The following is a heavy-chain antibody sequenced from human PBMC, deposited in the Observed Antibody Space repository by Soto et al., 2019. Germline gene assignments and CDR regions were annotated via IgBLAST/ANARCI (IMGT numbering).Heavy chain of an antibody. CDR2: IIPLYGTE. Sequence: QVQLLQSGAEVKKPGSSVKVFCKASGGAFNTYTFSWVRQAPGQGLEWVGGIIPLYGTEKYAQKFQGRVTISADASTSTGYMELTSLTTDATAVYYCARRPQGIGSALYYFDSWGQGTRVTVSS. CDR1: GGAFNTYT. CDR3: ARRPQGIGSALYYFDS. V-gene: IGHV1-69*01. D-gene: IGHD3-16*01. J-gene: IGHJ4*02.